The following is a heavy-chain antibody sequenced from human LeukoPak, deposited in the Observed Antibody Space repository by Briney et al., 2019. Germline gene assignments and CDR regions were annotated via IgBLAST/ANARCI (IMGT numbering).Heavy chain of an antibody. Sequence: SGGSLRLSCAASGFTFSSYGMHWVRQAPGKGLEWVAVISYDGSNKYYADSVKGRFAISRDNSKNTLYLQMNSLRAEDTAVYYCAKPPRGYYGSGSYYEPAGYWGQGTLVTVSS. J-gene: IGHJ4*02. CDR3: AKPPRGYYGSGSYYEPAGY. CDR2: ISYDGSNK. CDR1: GFTFSSYG. V-gene: IGHV3-30*18. D-gene: IGHD3-10*01.